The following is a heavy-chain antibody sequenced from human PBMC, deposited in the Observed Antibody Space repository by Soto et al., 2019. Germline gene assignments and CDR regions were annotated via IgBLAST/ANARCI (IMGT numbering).Heavy chain of an antibody. CDR3: ATINSGYDPYYFDY. D-gene: IGHD5-12*01. CDR1: GGSISSYY. J-gene: IGHJ4*02. Sequence: SETLSLTCTVSGGSISSYYWSWIRQPPGKGLEWIGYIYYSGSTNYNPSLKSRVTISVDTSKNQFSLKLGSVTAADTAVYYCATINSGYDPYYFDYWGQGTLVTVSS. CDR2: IYYSGST. V-gene: IGHV4-59*01.